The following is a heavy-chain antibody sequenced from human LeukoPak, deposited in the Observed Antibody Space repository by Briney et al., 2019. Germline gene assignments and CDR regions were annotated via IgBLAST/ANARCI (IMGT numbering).Heavy chain of an antibody. Sequence: ASVKVSCKASGYTFNSYGISWVRQAPGQGLEWMGWISAYNGNTNYAQKFRGRVTMTTDTSTSTAYMELRSLRSDDTAVYYCARGAAAGTRVTPSGYWGQGTLVTVSS. CDR3: ARGAAAGTRVTPSGY. CDR1: GYTFNSYG. J-gene: IGHJ4*02. D-gene: IGHD6-13*01. V-gene: IGHV1-18*01. CDR2: ISAYNGNT.